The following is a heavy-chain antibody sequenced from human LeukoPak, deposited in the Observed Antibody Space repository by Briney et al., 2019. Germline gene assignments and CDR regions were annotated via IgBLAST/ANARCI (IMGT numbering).Heavy chain of an antibody. Sequence: PGGSLRLSCAASGFTFSSYWMHWVRQAPGKGLVWVSRINSDGSSTSYADSVKGRFTISRDNAKNTLYLQMNSLRAEDTAVYYCASAIGPGSPFDYWGQETLVTVSS. V-gene: IGHV3-74*01. D-gene: IGHD3-10*01. J-gene: IGHJ4*02. CDR1: GFTFSSYW. CDR2: INSDGSST. CDR3: ASAIGPGSPFDY.